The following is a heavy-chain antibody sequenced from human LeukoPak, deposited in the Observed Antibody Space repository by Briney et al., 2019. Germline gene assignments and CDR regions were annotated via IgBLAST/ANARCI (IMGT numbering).Heavy chain of an antibody. J-gene: IGHJ4*02. CDR3: IVVVTAIPFDY. V-gene: IGHV3-30*03. CDR2: ISYDGSNK. CDR1: GFTFSSYG. Sequence: GRSLRLSCAASGFTFSSYGMHWVRQAPGKGLEWVAVISYDGSNKYYADSVKGRFTISRGNSKNTLYLQMNSLRAEDTAVYYCIVVVTAIPFDYWGQGTLVTVSS. D-gene: IGHD2-21*02.